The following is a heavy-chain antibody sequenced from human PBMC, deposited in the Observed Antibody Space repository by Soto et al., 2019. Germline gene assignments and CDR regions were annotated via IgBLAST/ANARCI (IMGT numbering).Heavy chain of an antibody. J-gene: IGHJ4*02. CDR3: ASDLAAGDY. V-gene: IGHV1-46*01. Sequence: QVQLVQSGAEVKKPRASVKLSCKASGYTVIKYYIHWVRQAPEQGLEWMGIFNPTSGSTNYAQKSQCRVTLTMDTSTRTVYMDLSSLRFDDTAEYYCASDLAAGDYWGQGTLVPVSS. CDR1: GYTVIKYY. D-gene: IGHD6-13*01. CDR2: FNPTSGST.